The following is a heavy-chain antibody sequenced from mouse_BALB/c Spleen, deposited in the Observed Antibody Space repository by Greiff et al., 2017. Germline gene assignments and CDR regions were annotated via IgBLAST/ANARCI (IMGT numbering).Heavy chain of an antibody. J-gene: IGHJ2*01. Sequence: EVKVEESGGGLVQPGGSLKLSCAASGFTFSSYGMSWVRQTPDKRLELVATINSNGGSTYYPDSVTGRFTISRDNAKNTLYLEMSSLRSEDTAMYYCARYGNYFDYWGQGTTLTVSS. CDR2: INSNGGST. V-gene: IGHV5-6-3*01. CDR1: GFTFSSYG. CDR3: ARYGNYFDY. D-gene: IGHD2-10*02.